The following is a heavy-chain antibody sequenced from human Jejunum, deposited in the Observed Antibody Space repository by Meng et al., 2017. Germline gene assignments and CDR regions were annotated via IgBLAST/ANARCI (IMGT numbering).Heavy chain of an antibody. CDR2: INGGTGNT. J-gene: IGHJ1*01. Sequence: ASVKVSCKASGYTFTSHYIDWWRQAPGQGLEWMGWINGGTGNTEYSQNFQGRITFTRDTAASTVYMELSSLRSEDTAVFYCARVAVTGIGYFQYWGQGTLVTVSS. V-gene: IGHV1-3*01. CDR3: ARVAVTGIGYFQY. CDR1: GYTFTSHY. D-gene: IGHD6-19*01.